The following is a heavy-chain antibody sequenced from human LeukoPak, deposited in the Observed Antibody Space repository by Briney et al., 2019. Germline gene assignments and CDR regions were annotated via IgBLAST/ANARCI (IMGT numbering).Heavy chain of an antibody. V-gene: IGHV3-73*01. J-gene: IGHJ6*02. D-gene: IGHD5-24*01. Sequence: PGGSLRLSCAASGFIFSDSAMHWVRQASGKGLEWVGRIKTKADNYATAYAASVRGRFTISRDDSKNTAYLQMNGLKAEDTAVYYCTRLPKRRLNYYGLDVWGQGATVTVSS. CDR1: GFIFSDSA. CDR2: IKTKADNYAT. CDR3: TRLPKRRLNYYGLDV.